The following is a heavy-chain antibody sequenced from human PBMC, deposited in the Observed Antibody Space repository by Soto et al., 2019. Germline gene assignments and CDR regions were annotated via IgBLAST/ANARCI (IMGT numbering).Heavy chain of an antibody. CDR1: GYTFTSYG. CDR2: ISAYNGNT. V-gene: IGHV1-18*01. Sequence: ASVKVSCKASGYTFTSYGISWVRQAPGQGLEWMGWISAYNGNTNYAQKLQGRVTMTTDTSTSTAYMELRSLRSDDTAVYYCARVVVDTAMVMGNYYYYYGMDVWGQGTTVTVSS. CDR3: ARVVVDTAMVMGNYYYYYGMDV. J-gene: IGHJ6*02. D-gene: IGHD5-18*01.